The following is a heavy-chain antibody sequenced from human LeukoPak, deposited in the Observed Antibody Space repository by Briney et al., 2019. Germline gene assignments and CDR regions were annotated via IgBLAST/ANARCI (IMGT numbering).Heavy chain of an antibody. CDR1: GGSFSGYY. V-gene: IGHV4-34*01. CDR3: ARATLVGARNYYGMDV. CDR2: INHSGST. J-gene: IGHJ6*02. Sequence: SETLSLTCAVYGGSFSGYYWSWIRQPPGKGLEWIGEINHSGSTNHNPSLKSRVTISVDTSKNQFSLKLSSVTAADTAVYYCARATLVGARNYYGMDVWGQGTTVTVSS. D-gene: IGHD1-26*01.